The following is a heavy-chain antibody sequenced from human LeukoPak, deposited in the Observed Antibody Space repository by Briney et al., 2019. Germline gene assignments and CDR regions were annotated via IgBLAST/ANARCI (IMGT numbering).Heavy chain of an antibody. D-gene: IGHD6-19*01. V-gene: IGHV1-46*01. CDR3: ASSLAVAGPRDY. Sequence: ASVKVSCKASGYTFTSYYMHWVRQAPGQGLEWMGIINPSGGSTSYAQKFQGRVTMTRDTSTSTVYMELSSLRSEDTAVYYCASSLAVAGPRDYWGLGTLVTVSS. CDR1: GYTFTSYY. J-gene: IGHJ4*02. CDR2: INPSGGST.